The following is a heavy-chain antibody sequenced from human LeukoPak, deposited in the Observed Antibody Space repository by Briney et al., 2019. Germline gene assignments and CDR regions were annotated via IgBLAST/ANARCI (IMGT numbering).Heavy chain of an antibody. V-gene: IGHV3-9*01. CDR2: ISWNSGSI. CDR1: GFTFDDYA. J-gene: IGHJ4*02. Sequence: GGSLRLSCAASGFTFDDYAMHWVRQAPGKGLEWVSGISWNSGSIGYADSVKGRFTISRDNAKNSLYLQMNSLRAEDTAVYYCASGLGYCSGGSCPFDYWGQGTLVTVSS. D-gene: IGHD2-15*01. CDR3: ASGLGYCSGGSCPFDY.